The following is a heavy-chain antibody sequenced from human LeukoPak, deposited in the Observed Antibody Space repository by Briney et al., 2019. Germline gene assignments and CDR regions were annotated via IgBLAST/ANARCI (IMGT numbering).Heavy chain of an antibody. Sequence: PSETLSLTCTVSGGSISSYYWSWIRQPPGKGLEWIGYIYYSGSTNYNPSLKSRVTISVDTSRNQFSLKLSSVPAADTAVYYCARGFSMKRYDFWSGYYTGGGAYYFDYWGQGTLVTVSS. V-gene: IGHV4-59*01. D-gene: IGHD3-3*01. J-gene: IGHJ4*02. CDR3: ARGFSMKRYDFWSGYYTGGGAYYFDY. CDR1: GGSISSYY. CDR2: IYYSGST.